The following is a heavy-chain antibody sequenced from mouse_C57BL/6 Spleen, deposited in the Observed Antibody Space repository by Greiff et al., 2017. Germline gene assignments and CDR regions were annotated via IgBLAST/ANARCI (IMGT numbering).Heavy chain of an antibody. V-gene: IGHV1-18*01. CDR3: ARNVYYGYDGFAY. CDR1: GYTFTDYN. CDR2: INPNNGGT. Sequence: EVQRVESGPERVKPGASVKIPCKASGYTFTDYNMDWVKQSHGKSLEWIGDINPNNGGTIYNQKFKGKATLTVDKSSSTAYMELRSLTSEDTAVYYCARNVYYGYDGFAYWGQGTLVTVSA. D-gene: IGHD2-2*01. J-gene: IGHJ3*01.